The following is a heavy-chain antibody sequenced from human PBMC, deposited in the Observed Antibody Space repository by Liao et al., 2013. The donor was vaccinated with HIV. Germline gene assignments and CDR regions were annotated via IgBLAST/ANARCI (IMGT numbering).Heavy chain of an antibody. Sequence: QVQLQESGPGLVKPSQTLSLTCTVSGGSISSGSYYWSWIRQPAGKGLEWIGRIYTSGSTNYNPSLNSRVTISVDTSNNQFSLRLTSVTAADTAVYYCARGLVRDYAQGPALHWYFDLWGRGTLVTVSS. D-gene: IGHD4/OR15-4a*01. CDR3: ARGLVRDYAQGPALHWYFDL. CDR1: GGSISSGSYY. J-gene: IGHJ2*01. V-gene: IGHV4-61*02. CDR2: IYTSGST.